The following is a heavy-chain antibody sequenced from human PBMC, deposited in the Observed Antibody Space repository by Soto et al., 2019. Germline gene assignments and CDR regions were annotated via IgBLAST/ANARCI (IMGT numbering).Heavy chain of an antibody. V-gene: IGHV1-69*13. Sequence: SLRVSCKASVATFSSYTIHWVRQAPGQGLEWIGGLIPIFGTAIYAQKFQGRVTITADESTSTAYMELSSLRSEDTALLYCVRSPGPMNNWFDPWGQGTLVTVSS. CDR3: VRSPGPMNNWFDP. CDR1: VATFSSYT. J-gene: IGHJ5*02. CDR2: LIPIFGTA.